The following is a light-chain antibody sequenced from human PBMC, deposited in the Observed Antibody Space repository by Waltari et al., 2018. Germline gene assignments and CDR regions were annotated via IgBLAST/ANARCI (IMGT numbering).Light chain of an antibody. CDR3: SSYTSSSTPLYV. CDR2: EVS. CDR1: SSDVGGYNY. Sequence: QSALTQPASVSGSPGQSIPISCTGTSSDVGGYNYFSCYQQHPGKAPKLMIYEVSNRPSGVSNRFSGSKSGNTASLTISGLQAEDEADYYCSSYTSSSTPLYVFGTGTKVTVL. J-gene: IGLJ1*01. V-gene: IGLV2-14*01.